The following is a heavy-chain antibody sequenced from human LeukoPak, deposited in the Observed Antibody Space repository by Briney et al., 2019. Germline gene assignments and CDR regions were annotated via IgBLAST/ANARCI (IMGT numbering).Heavy chain of an antibody. Sequence: PGGSLRLSCAASGFTFSSYGMHWVRQAPGKGLEWVSAISGSGGSTYYADSVKGRFTISRDNSKNTLYLQMNSLRAEDTAVYYCAKLYCSSTSCIWVHDAFDIWGQGTMVTVSS. V-gene: IGHV3-23*01. CDR3: AKLYCSSTSCIWVHDAFDI. CDR1: GFTFSSYG. D-gene: IGHD2-2*01. CDR2: ISGSGGST. J-gene: IGHJ3*02.